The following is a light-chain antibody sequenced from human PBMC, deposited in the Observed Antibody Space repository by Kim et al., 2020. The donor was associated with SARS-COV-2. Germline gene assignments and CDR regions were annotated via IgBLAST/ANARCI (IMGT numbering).Light chain of an antibody. CDR2: GAS. Sequence: EIVLTQSPATLSLSPGERATLSCRASQSVSSSYLAWYQQKLGLAPRLLIYGASSRATGIPDRFSGSGSGTDFTLTISRLEPEDFAVYYCQQYGSSPYTFGQGTKLEI. CDR1: QSVSSSY. J-gene: IGKJ2*01. V-gene: IGKV3D-20*01. CDR3: QQYGSSPYT.